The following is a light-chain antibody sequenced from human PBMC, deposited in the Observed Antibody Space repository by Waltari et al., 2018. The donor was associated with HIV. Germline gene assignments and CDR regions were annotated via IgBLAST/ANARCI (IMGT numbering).Light chain of an antibody. CDR3: SSYAGSNNRV. CDR2: EVN. CDR1: SSDVGGYNY. V-gene: IGLV2-8*01. J-gene: IGLJ2*01. Sequence: QSALTQPPSASGSPGQSVTISCTGTSSDVGGYNYVSWYQQHPGKAPKLMIYEVNKRPAGVPERVSGSTAGNTASLTVSGLQAEDEADYYCSSYAGSNNRVFGGGTKLTVL.